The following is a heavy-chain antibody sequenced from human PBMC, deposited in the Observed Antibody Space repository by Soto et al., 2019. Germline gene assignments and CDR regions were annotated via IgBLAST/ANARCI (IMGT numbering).Heavy chain of an antibody. CDR1: GFNFKTYE. CDR2: ISVSGRTI. J-gene: IGHJ6*02. CDR3: AGRAPIYYDALTGYEEAGMDV. D-gene: IGHD3-9*01. V-gene: IGHV3-48*03. Sequence: VELVESGGGLVQPGGSLTLACAASGFNFKTYEMNWVRQAPGKGLEWISYISVSGRTIYYADSVQGRVNISRDNAKNLVFLQMNSLRAEDTAVYHCAGRAPIYYDALTGYEEAGMDVWGQGTTVTVSS.